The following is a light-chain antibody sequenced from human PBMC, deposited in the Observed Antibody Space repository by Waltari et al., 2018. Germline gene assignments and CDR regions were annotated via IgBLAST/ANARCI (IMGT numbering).Light chain of an antibody. CDR1: QSISSW. Sequence: DIQITQSPPTLSASVGDRVTITFRASQSISSWLAWYQQKPGKAPKLLIYKASSLESGVPSRFSRSGSWTEFTLTISSLQPDDFATYYCQQYNSYSYTFGQGTKLEIK. V-gene: IGKV1-5*03. CDR2: KAS. CDR3: QQYNSYSYT. J-gene: IGKJ2*01.